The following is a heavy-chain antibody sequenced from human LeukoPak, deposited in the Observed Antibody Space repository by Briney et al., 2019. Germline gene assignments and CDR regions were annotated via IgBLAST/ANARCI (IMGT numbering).Heavy chain of an antibody. CDR1: GGSISSSSYY. D-gene: IGHD6-13*01. J-gene: IGHJ5*02. Sequence: SETLSLTCTVSGGSISSSSYYWGWIRQPPGKGLEWIGSIYYSGSTYYNPSLKSRVTISVDTSKNQFSLKLSSVTAADTAVYYCARVRYSSSWYGANWFDPWGQGTLVTVSS. CDR3: ARVRYSSSWYGANWFDP. CDR2: IYYSGST. V-gene: IGHV4-39*01.